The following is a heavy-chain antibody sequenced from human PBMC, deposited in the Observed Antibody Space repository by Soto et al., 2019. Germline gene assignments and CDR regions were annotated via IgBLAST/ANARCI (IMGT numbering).Heavy chain of an antibody. V-gene: IGHV3-15*01. CDR2: IKSKTDGGTT. CDR3: TTDWKDAPYYYYYGMDV. J-gene: IGHJ6*02. D-gene: IGHD1-1*01. Sequence: GGSLGLSRAASGFTFSNAWMTWVCKDPGKGLEWVGRIKSKTDGGTTDYAAPVKGRFTISRDDSKNTLYLQMNSLKTEDTAVYYCTTDWKDAPYYYYYGMDVWGQGTTVTVS. CDR1: GFTFSNAW.